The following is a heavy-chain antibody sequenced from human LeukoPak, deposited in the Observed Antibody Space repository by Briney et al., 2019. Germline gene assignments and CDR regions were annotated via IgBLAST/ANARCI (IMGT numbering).Heavy chain of an antibody. CDR3: AGGRAVAES. V-gene: IGHV1-69*05. CDR1: GGTFSSHA. J-gene: IGHJ6*04. CDR2: IIPIFGTE. Sequence: SVRVSCKASGGTFSSHAISWVRQAAGRGLEWLGGIIPIFGTENYAQKFQGRVTITTDESTSTAYMELSSLRSEDTAVYYCAGGRAVAESWGKGTTVTVSS. D-gene: IGHD6-19*01.